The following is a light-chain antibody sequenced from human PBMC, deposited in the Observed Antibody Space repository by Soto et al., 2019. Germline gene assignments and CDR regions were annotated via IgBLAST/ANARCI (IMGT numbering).Light chain of an antibody. CDR2: GAS. J-gene: IGKJ1*01. CDR3: QHYGSSPRT. V-gene: IGKV3-20*01. CDR1: QSVNSNY. Sequence: MLSQSPGTLSLSPGGRATLSCRASQSVNSNYLGWYQQKPGQVPRLLIYGASSRATGIPDRFSGSGSGTDSTLTISRLEPEDFAVYYCQHYGSSPRTFGQGTKVDIK.